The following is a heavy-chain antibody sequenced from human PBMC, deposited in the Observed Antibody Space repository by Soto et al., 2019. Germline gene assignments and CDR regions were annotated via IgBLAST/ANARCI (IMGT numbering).Heavy chain of an antibody. CDR2: INHSGST. J-gene: IGHJ4*02. Sequence: SETMSLTCAVDGGYFSGYYWSWIRQPPGKGLEWIGEINHSGSTNYNPSLKSRVTISVDTSKNQFSLKLSSVTAADTAVYYCARVESSSLQYYFDYWGQGTLVTVSS. D-gene: IGHD6-13*01. CDR1: GGYFSGYY. CDR3: ARVESSSLQYYFDY. V-gene: IGHV4-34*01.